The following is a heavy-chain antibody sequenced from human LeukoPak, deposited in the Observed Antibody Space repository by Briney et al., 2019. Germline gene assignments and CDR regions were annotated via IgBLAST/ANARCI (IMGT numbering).Heavy chain of an antibody. V-gene: IGHV3-30*04. J-gene: IGHJ4*02. Sequence: GRSLRLSCAASGFSFRSYAMHWVRQAPGKGLEWVTVIANDGRDKKYADSVRGRFTISRDNSKNTVYLQMDSLRVEDVAVYYCAKDSKITSADYYFDYWGLGTLVTVSS. CDR2: IANDGRDK. CDR3: AKDSKITSADYYFDY. CDR1: GFSFRSYA. D-gene: IGHD6-13*01.